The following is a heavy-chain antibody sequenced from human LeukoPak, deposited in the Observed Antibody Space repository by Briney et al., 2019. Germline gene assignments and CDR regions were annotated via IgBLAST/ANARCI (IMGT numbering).Heavy chain of an antibody. V-gene: IGHV1-8*01. Sequence: GASVKVSCKASGYTFTSYDINWVRQATGQGLEWMGWMNPNSGNTGYAQKFQGRVTMTRNTSISTAYMELSSLRSEDTAVYYCARKAPPGDTAMGKVDYWGQGTLVTVSS. CDR1: GYTFTSYD. J-gene: IGHJ4*02. D-gene: IGHD5-18*01. CDR2: MNPNSGNT. CDR3: ARKAPPGDTAMGKVDY.